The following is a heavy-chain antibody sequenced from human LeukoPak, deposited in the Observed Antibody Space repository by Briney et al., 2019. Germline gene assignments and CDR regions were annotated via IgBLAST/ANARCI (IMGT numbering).Heavy chain of an antibody. V-gene: IGHV3-66*01. J-gene: IGHJ4*02. D-gene: IGHD3-22*01. Sequence: PGGSLRLSCAASGFTVSSNYMSWVRQAPGKGLEWVSVIHSGGSTYYADSVKGRFTISSDNSKNTLYLQMNSLRAEDTAVYYCARDIPRPYDSPSWGQGTLVTVSS. CDR2: IHSGGST. CDR3: ARDIPRPYDSPS. CDR1: GFTVSSNY.